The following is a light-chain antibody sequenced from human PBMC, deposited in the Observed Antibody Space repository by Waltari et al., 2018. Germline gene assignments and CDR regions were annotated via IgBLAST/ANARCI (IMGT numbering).Light chain of an antibody. CDR3: QQYYSIALN. V-gene: IGKV1-NL1*01. CDR1: QGLGNA. Sequence: DIQMTQSPSSLPAAVGERVTITCRASQGLGNALAWYQQKPGKAPELLVYAASRLESGVPPRFTGSGSGTDYTLTISSLQPEDFATYYCQQYYSIALNFGGGTKVEIK. CDR2: AAS. J-gene: IGKJ4*01.